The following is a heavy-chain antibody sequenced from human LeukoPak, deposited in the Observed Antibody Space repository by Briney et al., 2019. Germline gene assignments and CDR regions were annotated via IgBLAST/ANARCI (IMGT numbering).Heavy chain of an antibody. V-gene: IGHV3-21*01. CDR1: GFTFSSYS. Sequence: GSLRLSCAASGFTFSSYSMNWVRQAPGKGLEWVSSISSSSSYIYYADSVKGRFTISRDNAKNSLYLQMNSLRAEDTAVYYCARERTEGYCSGGSCPKHAFDTWGQGTMVTVSS. J-gene: IGHJ3*02. CDR3: ARERTEGYCSGGSCPKHAFDT. D-gene: IGHD2-15*01. CDR2: ISSSSSYI.